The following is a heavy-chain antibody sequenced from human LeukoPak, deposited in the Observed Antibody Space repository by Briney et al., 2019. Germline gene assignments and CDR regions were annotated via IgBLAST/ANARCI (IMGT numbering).Heavy chain of an antibody. V-gene: IGHV3-21*01. CDR3: ARDRDTIFGVVINGGFDAFDI. CDR1: GFTFSSCS. CDR2: ISSSSSYI. D-gene: IGHD3-3*01. J-gene: IGHJ3*02. Sequence: GGSLRLSCAASGFTFSSCSMNWVRQAPGKGLEWVSSISSSSSYIYYADSVKGRFTISRDNAKNSLYLQMNSLRAEDTAVYYCARDRDTIFGVVINGGFDAFDIWGQGTMVTVSS.